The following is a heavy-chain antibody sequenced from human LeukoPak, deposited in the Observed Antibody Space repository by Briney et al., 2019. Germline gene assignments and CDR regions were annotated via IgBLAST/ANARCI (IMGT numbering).Heavy chain of an antibody. CDR1: GGTFSSYA. CDR3: ARDFGYCSSTSCYTDDDYYYYGMDV. CDR2: IIPIFGTA. D-gene: IGHD2-2*02. J-gene: IGHJ6*02. V-gene: IGHV1-69*13. Sequence: ASVKVSCKASGGTFSSYAIGWVRQAPGQGLEWMGGIIPIFGTANYAQKFQGRVTITADESTSTAYMELSSLRSEDTAVYYCARDFGYCSSTSCYTDDDYYYYGMDVWGQGTTVTVSS.